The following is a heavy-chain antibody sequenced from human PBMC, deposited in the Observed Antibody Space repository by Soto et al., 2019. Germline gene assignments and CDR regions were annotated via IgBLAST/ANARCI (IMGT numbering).Heavy chain of an antibody. CDR3: AKGCSGRVNCFYFHF. CDR2: ISNDGSNK. J-gene: IGHJ4*02. CDR1: GFTFSNYG. V-gene: IGHV3-30*18. D-gene: IGHD2-15*01. Sequence: QVQLVESGGGVVQPGRSLRLSCAASGFTFSNYGMHWVRQAPGKGLEWVADISNDGSNKYYADTVKGRFTTTRDNSKNTVHLQIISLRAVHTAVYYCAKGCSGRVNCFYFHFCGQGTLVTVSS.